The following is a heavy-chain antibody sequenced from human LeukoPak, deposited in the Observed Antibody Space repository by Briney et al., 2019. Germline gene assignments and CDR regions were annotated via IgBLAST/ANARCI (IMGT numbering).Heavy chain of an antibody. D-gene: IGHD4/OR15-4a*01. CDR3: ARDTSFNYGAHAMDV. Sequence: GGSLRLSCAASGFTFDNYAMNWVRQAPGKGLEWVLGISGSGVNTYYADSVKGQFTTSRDNSKNTLYLQLNSLRGEDTAIYYCARDTSFNYGAHAMDVWGQGTTVTVSS. CDR2: ISGSGVNT. V-gene: IGHV3-23*01. CDR1: GFTFDNYA. J-gene: IGHJ6*02.